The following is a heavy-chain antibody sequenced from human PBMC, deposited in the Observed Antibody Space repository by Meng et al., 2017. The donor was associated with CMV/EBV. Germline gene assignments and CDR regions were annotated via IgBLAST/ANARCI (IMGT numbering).Heavy chain of an antibody. CDR1: GGAISSYC. Sequence: QVLLRGAGPGVVTAAVALSPSCAVSGGAISSYCWSRFRQPAGKGLEGIGRIYTSVSTNYNPPLKSRVSMTVDTSKNQFSLKLSSVTAADTAVYYCARDSSGWYPHFDYWGQGTLVTVSS. CDR3: ARDSSGWYPHFDY. CDR2: IYTSVST. J-gene: IGHJ4*02. V-gene: IGHV4-4*07. D-gene: IGHD6-19*01.